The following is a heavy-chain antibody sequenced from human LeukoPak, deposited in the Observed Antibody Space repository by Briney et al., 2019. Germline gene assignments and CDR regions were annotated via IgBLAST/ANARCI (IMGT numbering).Heavy chain of an antibody. V-gene: IGHV3-23*01. CDR1: GFSFSKFP. CDR2: ISASGDVT. D-gene: IGHD1-1*01. Sequence: GGSLRLSCAASGFSFSKFPMGWVRQAPGRGLEWVSAISASGDVTFYADSLRGRFTISRDNSKSTLYLQMNGLRAEDTAIFYCAKSLFTSATGTGRAFHIWGQGTRVTVSS. J-gene: IGHJ3*02. CDR3: AKSLFTSATGTGRAFHI.